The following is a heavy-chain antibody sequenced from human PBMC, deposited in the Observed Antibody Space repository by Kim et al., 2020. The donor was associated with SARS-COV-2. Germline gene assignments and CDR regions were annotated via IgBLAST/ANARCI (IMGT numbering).Heavy chain of an antibody. V-gene: IGHV4-39*07. D-gene: IGHD4-17*01. CDR3: ARAWGYGDYGRGPYFDY. J-gene: IGHJ4*02. Sequence: PKSRVTISVDTSKNQFSLKLGSVTAADTAVYYCARAWGYGDYGRGPYFDYWGQGTLVTVSS.